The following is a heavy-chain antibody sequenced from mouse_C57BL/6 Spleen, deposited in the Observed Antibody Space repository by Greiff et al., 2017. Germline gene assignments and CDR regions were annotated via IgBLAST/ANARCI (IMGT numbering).Heavy chain of an antibody. Sequence: QVQLQQPGAELVMPGASVKLSCKASGYTFTSYWMHWVKQRPGQGLEWIGEIDPSDSYTNYNQKFKGKSTLTVDKSSSTAYMQLSSLTSEDSAVYYGARSPTVGAVMDYWGQGTSVTVSS. CDR1: GYTFTSYW. V-gene: IGHV1-69*01. CDR3: ARSPTVGAVMDY. D-gene: IGHD1-1*01. CDR2: IDPSDSYT. J-gene: IGHJ4*01.